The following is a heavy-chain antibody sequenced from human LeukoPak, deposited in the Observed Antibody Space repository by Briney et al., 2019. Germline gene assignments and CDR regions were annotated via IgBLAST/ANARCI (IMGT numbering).Heavy chain of an antibody. CDR1: GYTFTSYG. D-gene: IGHD6-6*01. CDR3: ARRARPGIAARPFDY. J-gene: IGHJ4*02. V-gene: IGHV1-18*01. Sequence: GASVKVSCKASGYTFTSYGISWVRQAPGQGLEWMGWISAYNGNTNYAQKLQGRVTMTTDTSTSTAYMELRSLRSDDTAVYYCARRARPGIAARPFDYWGQGTLVTVSS. CDR2: ISAYNGNT.